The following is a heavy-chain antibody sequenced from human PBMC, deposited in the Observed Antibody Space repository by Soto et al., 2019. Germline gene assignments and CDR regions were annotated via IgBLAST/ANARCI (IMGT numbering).Heavy chain of an antibody. CDR3: ARDKERYSSSWYVRYFDY. D-gene: IGHD6-13*01. CDR1: GGTFSSYA. Sequence: GASVKVSCKASGGTFSSYAISWVRQAPGQGLEWKGGIIPIFGTANYAQKFQGRVTITADESTSTAYMELSSLRSEDTAVYYCARDKERYSSSWYVRYFDYWGQGTLVTVSS. CDR2: IIPIFGTA. V-gene: IGHV1-69*13. J-gene: IGHJ4*02.